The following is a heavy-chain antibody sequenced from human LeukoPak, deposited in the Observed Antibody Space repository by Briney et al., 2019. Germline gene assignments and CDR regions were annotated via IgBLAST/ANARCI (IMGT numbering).Heavy chain of an antibody. CDR3: ARVHVPRDYGGNSADY. D-gene: IGHD4-23*01. V-gene: IGHV3-48*01. CDR2: ISSSSSSTI. J-gene: IGHJ4*02. CDR1: GFTFSSYS. Sequence: GGSLRLSCAASGFTFSSYSMNWVRQAPGKGLEWVSYISSSSSSTIYYADSVKGRFTISRDNAKNSLYLQMNSLRAEDTAVYYCARVHVPRDYGGNSADYWGQGTLVTVSS.